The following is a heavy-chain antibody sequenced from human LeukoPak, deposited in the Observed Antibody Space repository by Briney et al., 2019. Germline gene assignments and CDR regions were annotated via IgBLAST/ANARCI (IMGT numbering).Heavy chain of an antibody. CDR3: AKNAGYSYGLYYFDY. CDR1: GFPFSNYA. Sequence: GGSLRHSRAASGFPFSNYAMSGVRQAPGKGLEGVSSLISSGAVTYYADSVKGRFTISRDNSKNTVHLQMDSLRAEDSAVYYCAKNAGYSYGLYYFDYWGQGTLVTVSS. V-gene: IGHV3-23*01. CDR2: LISSGAVT. D-gene: IGHD5-18*01. J-gene: IGHJ4*02.